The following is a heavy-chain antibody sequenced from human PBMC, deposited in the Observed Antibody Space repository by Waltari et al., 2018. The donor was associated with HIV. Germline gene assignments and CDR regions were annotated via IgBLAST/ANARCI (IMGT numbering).Heavy chain of an antibody. D-gene: IGHD6-19*01. CDR2: IKRRSEEGTT. Sequence: EVWLVESGGGLVKPGGSLRLSCAVSGLTFSNAWMSWVRRPPGKGLEGVGQIKRRSEEGTTNYAEPVKGRFTISRDDSKNTLYLQMKNLKVEDTAVYYCTTLGSGWYFFSYGMDVWGRGTTVTVSS. CDR1: GLTFSNAW. J-gene: IGHJ6*02. CDR3: TTLGSGWYFFSYGMDV. V-gene: IGHV3-15*01.